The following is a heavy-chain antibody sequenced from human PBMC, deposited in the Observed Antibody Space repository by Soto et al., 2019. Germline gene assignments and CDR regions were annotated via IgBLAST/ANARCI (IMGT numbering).Heavy chain of an antibody. Sequence: GSLRLSCAASGFTFISYSMNWVRQAPRKGLEWVSSISSSSSYIYYADSVKGRFTISRDNAKNSLHLQMNSLRAEDTAVYYCVRPSPYCRSTSCPSFYYMDVWGKGTTVTVSS. J-gene: IGHJ6*03. CDR1: GFTFISYS. CDR3: VRPSPYCRSTSCPSFYYMDV. D-gene: IGHD2-2*01. CDR2: ISSSSSYI. V-gene: IGHV3-21*01.